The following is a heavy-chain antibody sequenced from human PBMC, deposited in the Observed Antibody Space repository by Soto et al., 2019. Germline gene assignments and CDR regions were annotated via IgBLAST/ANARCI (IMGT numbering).Heavy chain of an antibody. J-gene: IGHJ5*02. V-gene: IGHV1-3*01. CDR1: GYTFTSYA. CDR2: INAGNGNT. CDR3: EIPARWCMLYYAFCFAP. Sequence: ASVNVSFKASGYTFTSYAMHWVRQAPGQRLELMGWINAGNGNTKYSQKFQGRVTITRDTSASTAYMELSSLRSEDTAVYYCEIPARWCMLYYAFCFAPWGHRTLVPDSS. D-gene: IGHD2-8*01.